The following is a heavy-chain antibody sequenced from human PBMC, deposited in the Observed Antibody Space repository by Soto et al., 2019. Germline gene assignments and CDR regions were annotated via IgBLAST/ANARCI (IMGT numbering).Heavy chain of an antibody. D-gene: IGHD2-15*01. Sequence: VQLVESGGGLVQPGGSLRLSCAASGFTFSSYWMHWVRQIPGKGLVWVSRINGDGSTTDYADSVKGRFTISRDNAKNTLYLQMNSLRAEDTAVYYCARYTVVAPSFDYWGQGTLVTVSS. V-gene: IGHV3-74*01. CDR3: ARYTVVAPSFDY. CDR1: GFTFSSYW. CDR2: INGDGSTT. J-gene: IGHJ4*02.